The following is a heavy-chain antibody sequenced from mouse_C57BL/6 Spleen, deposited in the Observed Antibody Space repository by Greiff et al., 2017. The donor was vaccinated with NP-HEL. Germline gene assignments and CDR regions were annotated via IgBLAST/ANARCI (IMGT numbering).Heavy chain of an antibody. CDR3: ARWGGSGSYYAMDY. J-gene: IGHJ4*01. CDR2: INPYNGGT. CDR1: GYTFTDYY. D-gene: IGHD3-2*02. Sequence: VQLQQSGPELVKPGASVKISCKASGYTFTDYYMNWVKQSHGKSLEWIGDINPYNGGTSYNQQFKGKATLTVDKSSSTAYMELRSLTSEDSDVYYCARWGGSGSYYAMDYWGQGTTLTVSS. V-gene: IGHV1-26*01.